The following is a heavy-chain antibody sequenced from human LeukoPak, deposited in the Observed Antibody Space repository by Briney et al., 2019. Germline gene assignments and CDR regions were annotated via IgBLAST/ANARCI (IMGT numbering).Heavy chain of an antibody. V-gene: IGHV3-23*01. J-gene: IGHJ4*02. CDR1: GFTFKNYA. Sequence: GGSLRLSCAASGFTFKNYAMSWVRQAPGKGLEWVSRISGSGDSRYYADSVKGRFTISRDNSKNTFYMQMNSLRAEDTAVYYCAKKAYSYGPFDYWGQGTLVTVSS. CDR2: ISGSGDSR. D-gene: IGHD5-18*01. CDR3: AKKAYSYGPFDY.